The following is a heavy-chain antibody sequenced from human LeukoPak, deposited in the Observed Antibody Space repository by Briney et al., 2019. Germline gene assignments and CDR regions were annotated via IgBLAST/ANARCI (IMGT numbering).Heavy chain of an antibody. CDR2: ISSSSSYI. CDR1: GFTFSRYS. V-gene: IGHV3-21*01. CDR3: ATDVRDEYSSGWYPIGY. D-gene: IGHD6-19*01. Sequence: GGSLRLSCAASGFTFSRYSVNWVRQAPGKGLEWVSSISSSSSYIYYADSVKGRFTISRDNAKNSLHLQMNSLRAEDTAVYYCATDVRDEYSSGWYPIGYWGQGTLVTVSS. J-gene: IGHJ4*02.